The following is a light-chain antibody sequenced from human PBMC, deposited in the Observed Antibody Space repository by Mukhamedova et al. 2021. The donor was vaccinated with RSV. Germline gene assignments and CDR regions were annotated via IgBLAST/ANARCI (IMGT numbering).Light chain of an antibody. V-gene: IGKV1-39*01. CDR2: ETS. J-gene: IGKJ4*01. CDR3: QQTGTVPLT. Sequence: LLIYETSILQSGVPSRFSGGKSGPDFTLTISALQPNDVGSYYCQQTGTVPLTFGGGTKVELK.